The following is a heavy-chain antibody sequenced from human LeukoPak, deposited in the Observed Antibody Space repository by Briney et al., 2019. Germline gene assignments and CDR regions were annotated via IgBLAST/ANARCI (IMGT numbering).Heavy chain of an antibody. V-gene: IGHV3-7*03. D-gene: IGHD3-22*01. J-gene: IGHJ4*02. CDR3: ARVIYDSSGYYYDGSGFDY. Sequence: GGSLRLSCAASGFTFSTYWMSWVRQAPGHGLEWVANIKQDGSEKYYVDSVKGRFTISRDHAKNSLYLQMNSLRAEDTAVYYCARVIYDSSGYYYDGSGFDYWGQGTLVTVSS. CDR2: IKQDGSEK. CDR1: GFTFSTYW.